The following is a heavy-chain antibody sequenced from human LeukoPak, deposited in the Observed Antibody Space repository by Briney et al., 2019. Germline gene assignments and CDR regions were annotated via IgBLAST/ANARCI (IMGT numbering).Heavy chain of an antibody. CDR3: ARDRGEYSYGYLWPWAYYYYGMDV. CDR1: GYTFTSYY. Sequence: ASVKVSCKASGYTFTSYYMHWVRQAPGQGLEWMGIINPSGGSTSYAQKFQGRVTMTRDTSTSTVYMELSSLRSEDTAVYYCARDRGEYSYGYLWPWAYYYYGMDVWGQGTTVTVSS. CDR2: INPSGGST. J-gene: IGHJ6*02. D-gene: IGHD5-18*01. V-gene: IGHV1-46*01.